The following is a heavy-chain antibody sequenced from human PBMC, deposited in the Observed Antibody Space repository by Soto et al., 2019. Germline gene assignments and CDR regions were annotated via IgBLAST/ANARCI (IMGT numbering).Heavy chain of an antibody. CDR3: ARVYGDVTH. V-gene: IGHV1-3*01. CDR2: IIPSNGNT. J-gene: IGHJ4*02. D-gene: IGHD4-17*01. CDR1: GYTFTSYA. Sequence: ASVKVSCKASGYTFTSYAMHWVRQAPGQRLEWMGRIIPSNGNTKYAQKFQGRVTMTRDTSISTAYMELNSLRSDDTAVYYCARVYGDVTHWGQGTLVTVSS.